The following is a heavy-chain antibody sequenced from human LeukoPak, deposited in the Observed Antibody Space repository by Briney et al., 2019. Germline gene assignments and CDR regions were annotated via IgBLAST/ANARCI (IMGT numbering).Heavy chain of an antibody. CDR3: ARVYGNRGWFEP. J-gene: IGHJ5*02. V-gene: IGHV3-53*01. D-gene: IGHD3-16*01. CDR2: IYTGGST. CDR1: GFTVGSNY. Sequence: GGSLRLSCAASGFTVGSNYMSWVRQAPGKGLEWVSVIYTGGSTYYADSVKGRFTISRDNSKNTLYLQMNSLRAEDTAVYYCARVYGNRGWFEPWGQGTLVTVSS.